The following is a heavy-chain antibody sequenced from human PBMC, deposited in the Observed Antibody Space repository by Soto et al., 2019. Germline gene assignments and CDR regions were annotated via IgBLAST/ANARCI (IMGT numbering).Heavy chain of an antibody. D-gene: IGHD6-13*01. V-gene: IGHV5-51*01. CDR1: GYSFSSYW. Sequence: PGESLKISCKGSGYSFSSYWIGWVRQMSGKGLEWMGIIFPGDSATRYSPSFQGQVTISVDKSINTAYLQWSSLKASDTAMYYCVRQEMGSSWSGGHYHYDMDVWGQGTTVTVS. CDR3: VRQEMGSSWSGGHYHYDMDV. CDR2: IFPGDSAT. J-gene: IGHJ6*02.